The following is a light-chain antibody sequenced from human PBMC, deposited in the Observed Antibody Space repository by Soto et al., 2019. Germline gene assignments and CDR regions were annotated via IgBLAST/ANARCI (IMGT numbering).Light chain of an antibody. CDR2: DVS. V-gene: IGLV2-14*01. CDR1: SSDVGGYNY. J-gene: IGLJ2*01. Sequence: QSALTQPASVSGSPGQSITISCTGTSSDVGGYNYVSWYQQHPGKAPKLMIYDVSNRPSGVSNRFSGSKSGNTASLTISWLQDEDEADYYCSSYTSSSTLEFGGGTKLTVL. CDR3: SSYTSSSTLE.